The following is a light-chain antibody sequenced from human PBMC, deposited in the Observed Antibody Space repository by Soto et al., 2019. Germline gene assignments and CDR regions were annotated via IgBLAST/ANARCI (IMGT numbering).Light chain of an antibody. J-gene: IGKJ1*01. CDR3: QHYNNWPRT. Sequence: EIVLTQSPATLSLSPGERATLSCRASQSFSSYLAWYQQKPGQAPRLLIYGASTRATGIPARFSGSGSGTEFTLTISSLQSEDFAVYYCQHYNNWPRTFGQGTKVEIK. CDR2: GAS. CDR1: QSFSSY. V-gene: IGKV3-15*01.